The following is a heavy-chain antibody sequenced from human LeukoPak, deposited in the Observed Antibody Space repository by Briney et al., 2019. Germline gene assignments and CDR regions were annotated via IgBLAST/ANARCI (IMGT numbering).Heavy chain of an antibody. CDR3: ASRLIS. Sequence: GGSLRLSCAGSGFTFSSYSMNWVRQAPGKGLEWVSSISSSRYIYYADSVKGRFTISRDNAKNSLYLQMNSLRAEDTAVYYCASRLISWGQGTLVTVSS. J-gene: IGHJ5*02. CDR2: ISSSRYI. D-gene: IGHD3-22*01. V-gene: IGHV3-21*01. CDR1: GFTFSSYS.